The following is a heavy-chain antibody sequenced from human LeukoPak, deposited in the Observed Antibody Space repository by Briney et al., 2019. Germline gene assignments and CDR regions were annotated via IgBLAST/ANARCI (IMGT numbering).Heavy chain of an antibody. CDR2: ITGRGGNT. V-gene: IGHV3-23*01. J-gene: IGHJ4*02. CDR3: AKWGDYDVLTGYYVSDY. CDR1: GFTFSNYV. D-gene: IGHD3-9*01. Sequence: GGSLRLSCAASGFTFSNYVMSWVRQAPGKGLEWVSAITGRGGNTYYADSVKGRFTISRDNSKNTVFLQMNSLRAEDTAVYYCAKWGDYDVLTGYYVSDYWGQGTLVTVSS.